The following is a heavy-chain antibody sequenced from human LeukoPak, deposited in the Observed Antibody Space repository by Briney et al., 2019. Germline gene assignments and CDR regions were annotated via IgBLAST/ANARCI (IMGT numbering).Heavy chain of an antibody. J-gene: IGHJ4*02. D-gene: IGHD3-22*01. CDR1: GFTFSSYG. CDR2: IRYDGSNK. Sequence: PGGSLRLSCAASGFTFSSYGMHWVRQAPGKGLEWVAFIRYDGSNKYYADSVKGRFTISRDNSKNTLYLQMNSLRAEDTAVYYCARDGDYDSSGYYSYFDYWGQGTLVTVSS. V-gene: IGHV3-30*02. CDR3: ARDGDYDSSGYYSYFDY.